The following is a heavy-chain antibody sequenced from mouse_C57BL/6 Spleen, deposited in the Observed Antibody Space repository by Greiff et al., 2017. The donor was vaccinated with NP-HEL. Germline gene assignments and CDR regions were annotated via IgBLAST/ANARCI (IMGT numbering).Heavy chain of an antibody. V-gene: IGHV5-17*01. CDR3: ARYSSDGYFAY. D-gene: IGHD2-3*01. Sequence: EVKVEESGGGLVKPGGSLKLSCAASGFTFSDYGMHWVRQAPEKGLEWVAYISSGSSTIYYADTVKGRFTISRDNAKNTLFLQMTSLRSEDTAMYYCARYSSDGYFAYWGQGTLVTVSA. CDR2: ISSGSSTI. J-gene: IGHJ3*01. CDR1: GFTFSDYG.